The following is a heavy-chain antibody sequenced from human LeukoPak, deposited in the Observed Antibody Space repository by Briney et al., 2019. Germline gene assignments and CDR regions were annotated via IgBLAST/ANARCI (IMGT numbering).Heavy chain of an antibody. CDR2: IYHSGST. CDR3: ARHPTMIVVVITY. J-gene: IGHJ4*02. CDR1: GGSISSYY. V-gene: IGHV4-59*08. Sequence: SETLSLTCTVSGGSISSYYWSWIRQPPGKGLEWIGSIYHSGSTYYNPSLKSRVTISVDTSKNQFSLKLSSVTAADTAVYYCARHPTMIVVVITYWGQGTLVTVSS. D-gene: IGHD3-22*01.